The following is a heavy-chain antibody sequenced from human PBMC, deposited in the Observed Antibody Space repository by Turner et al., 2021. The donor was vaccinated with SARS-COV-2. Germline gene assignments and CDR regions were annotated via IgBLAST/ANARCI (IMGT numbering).Heavy chain of an antibody. V-gene: IGHV3-30-3*01. D-gene: IGHD6-13*01. J-gene: IGHJ4*02. CDR3: AREKLAAAGPPFDY. CDR2: ISYDGSNK. Sequence: QVQLVDSGVGVVQPGRSRRLCWAASGFTFSSYTMHWVRQAPGKGLEWVAVISYDGSNKYYADSVKGRFTISRDNSKNTLYLQMNSLRAEDTAVYYCAREKLAAAGPPFDYWGQGTLVTVSS. CDR1: GFTFSSYT.